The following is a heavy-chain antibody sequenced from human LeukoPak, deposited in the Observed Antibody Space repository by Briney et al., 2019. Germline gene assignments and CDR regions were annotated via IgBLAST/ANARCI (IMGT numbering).Heavy chain of an antibody. CDR1: GFTFSSYW. Sequence: PGGSLRLSCAASGFTFSSYWMSWVRQAPGKGLEWVANIKQDGSEKYYVDSVKGRFTLSRDNAKNSLYLQMNSLRAEDTAVYYCARILMYKLASPSGYYFDYWGQGTLVTVSS. CDR2: IKQDGSEK. V-gene: IGHV3-7*01. CDR3: ARILMYKLASPSGYYFDY. D-gene: IGHD1-14*01. J-gene: IGHJ4*02.